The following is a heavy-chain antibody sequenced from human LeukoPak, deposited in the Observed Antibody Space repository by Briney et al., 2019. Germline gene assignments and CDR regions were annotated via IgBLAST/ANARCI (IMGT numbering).Heavy chain of an antibody. V-gene: IGHV3-23*01. CDR1: GFTFKNYG. D-gene: IGHD3-16*01. Sequence: GGPLRLSCAGSGFTFKNYGMTWVRQAPGTGLEWVATIEGGDGNTRYADSVRGRFTISRDNSKNTLYLQMNSLRAEDTAVYYCAKGGWGAIVDYWGQGTLVTVSS. CDR3: AKGGWGAIVDY. J-gene: IGHJ4*02. CDR2: IEGGDGNT.